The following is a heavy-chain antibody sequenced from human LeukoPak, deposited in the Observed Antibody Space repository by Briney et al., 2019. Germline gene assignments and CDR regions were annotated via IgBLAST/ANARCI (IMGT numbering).Heavy chain of an antibody. Sequence: SETLSLTCAVYGGSLSGSYWSWIRQPPGKGLEWIGEINHSGSANYSPSLKSRVTLSIDKSKNQFSLNLNSVTAADTAVYYCARARRDSGYYKVDYWGQGTLVTVSS. J-gene: IGHJ4*02. CDR2: INHSGSA. CDR1: GGSLSGSY. D-gene: IGHD3-3*01. V-gene: IGHV4-34*01. CDR3: ARARRDSGYYKVDY.